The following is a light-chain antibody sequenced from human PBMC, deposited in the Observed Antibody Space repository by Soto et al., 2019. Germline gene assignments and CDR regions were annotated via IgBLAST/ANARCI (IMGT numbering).Light chain of an antibody. V-gene: IGLV1-47*01. Sequence: QSVLTQPPSASGTPGQRVTISCSGSNSNIGSYYVYWYQQLPGTAPKLLIYRNNQRPSGVPDRFSGSKSGTSASLAISGLRSEDEADYYCAAWDDSLSGPVFGGGTQLTVL. J-gene: IGLJ2*01. CDR3: AAWDDSLSGPV. CDR1: NSNIGSYY. CDR2: RNN.